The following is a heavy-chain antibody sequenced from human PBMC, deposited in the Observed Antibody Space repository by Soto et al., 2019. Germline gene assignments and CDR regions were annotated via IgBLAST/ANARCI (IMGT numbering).Heavy chain of an antibody. CDR1: GGTFSRYA. D-gene: IGHD5-18*01. CDR2: IIPIFGTA. J-gene: IGHJ6*02. V-gene: IGHV1-69*12. Sequence: QVQLVQSGAEVKNPGSSVKVSCKASGGTFSRYAIRWVLQAPGQGRAWMGGIIPIFGTANSAPKFQGRVTITADESTSTAYMELSSLRSADTAVYYCARVVDTAMEGGMDVWGQGTTVTVSS. CDR3: ARVVDTAMEGGMDV.